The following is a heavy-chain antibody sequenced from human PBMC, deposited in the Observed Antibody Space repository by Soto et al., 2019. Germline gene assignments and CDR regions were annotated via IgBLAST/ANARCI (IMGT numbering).Heavy chain of an antibody. J-gene: IGHJ4*02. CDR1: GGTFISYA. D-gene: IGHD6-6*01. Sequence: GASGKVSCKASGGTFISYAISLLRQAPGQGLELMGGIIPIFGTANYAQKFQGRVTMTRDTSISSAYMELSRLKSDDTAVYYCARVDGSSIEYWGQGTLVTVSS. CDR2: IIPIFGTA. V-gene: IGHV1-69*05. CDR3: ARVDGSSIEY.